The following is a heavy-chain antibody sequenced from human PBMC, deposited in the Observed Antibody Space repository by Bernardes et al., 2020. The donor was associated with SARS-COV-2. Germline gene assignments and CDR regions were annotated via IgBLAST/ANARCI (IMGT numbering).Heavy chain of an antibody. CDR1: GFDFDDYV. CDR3: TKNGPREFVLGPDV. CDR2: ISTSALYT. Sequence: GGSLRLSCVASGFDFDDYVMHWVRQTPGKSLEWVSLISTSALYTYYADSVRGRFTISRDSSKNSVYLQMQSLRTEDTAIYYCTKNGPREFVLGPDVWGPGTTVIVSS. J-gene: IGHJ6*02. D-gene: IGHD6-13*01. V-gene: IGHV3-43*01.